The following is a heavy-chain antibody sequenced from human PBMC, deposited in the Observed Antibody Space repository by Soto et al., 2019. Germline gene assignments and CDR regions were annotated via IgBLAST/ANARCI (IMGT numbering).Heavy chain of an antibody. Sequence: ASVKVSCKASGYTFTSYDISWVRQAPGQGLEWMGWISAYNGNTNYAQKLQGRVTMTTDTSTSTAYMELRSLRSDDTAVYYCAKSSAAGNDAFDIWSQGTMVTVSS. D-gene: IGHD6-13*01. V-gene: IGHV1-18*01. CDR1: GYTFTSYD. J-gene: IGHJ3*02. CDR3: AKSSAAGNDAFDI. CDR2: ISAYNGNT.